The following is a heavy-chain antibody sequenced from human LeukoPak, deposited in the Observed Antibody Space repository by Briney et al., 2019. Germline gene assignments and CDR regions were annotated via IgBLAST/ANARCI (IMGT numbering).Heavy chain of an antibody. CDR2: IYTSGST. CDR3: ARGIAARPASFNYYYYMDV. J-gene: IGHJ6*03. V-gene: IGHV4-4*07. CDR1: GGSISCYY. Sequence: PSETLSLTCTVSGGSISCYYWSWIRQPAGKGLEWIGRIYTSGSTNYNPSLKSRVTMSVDTSKNQFSLKLSSVTAADTAVYYCARGIAARPASFNYYYYMDVWGKGTTVTVSS. D-gene: IGHD6-6*01.